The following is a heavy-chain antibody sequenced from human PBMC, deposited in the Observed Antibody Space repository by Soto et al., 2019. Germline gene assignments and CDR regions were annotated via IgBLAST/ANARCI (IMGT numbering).Heavy chain of an antibody. CDR2: ISAYNGDT. Sequence: QFQLVQSGAEVTKPGASGKVSCKASGYTLTSYGISWVRQAPGQGLEWMGWISAYNGDTNYAQSLQGRVTMTTDTSTTTAYRELLRLRSDDTAVYYCATTIGYSYYYYGMDVWGQGTTVPVSS. V-gene: IGHV1-18*01. CDR1: GYTLTSYG. CDR3: ATTIGYSYYYYGMDV. J-gene: IGHJ6*02. D-gene: IGHD5-12*01.